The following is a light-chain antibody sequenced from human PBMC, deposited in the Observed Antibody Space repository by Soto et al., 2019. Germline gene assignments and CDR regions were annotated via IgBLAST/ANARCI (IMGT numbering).Light chain of an antibody. J-gene: IGKJ1*01. Sequence: EIVLTQSPGTLSLSPGERATLSCRASQGVSSSYLAWYHQKPGQAPRLLIYGASRRAPGSPARFSGSGSGTDFTLTSSRLEPEEVEVEDGPQKGSSRAFGQGNKVEI. CDR2: GAS. V-gene: IGKV3-20*01. CDR3: PQKGSSRA. CDR1: QGVSSSY.